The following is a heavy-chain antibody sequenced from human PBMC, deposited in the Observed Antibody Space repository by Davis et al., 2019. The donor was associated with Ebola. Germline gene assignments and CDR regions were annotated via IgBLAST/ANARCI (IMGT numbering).Heavy chain of an antibody. CDR2: ISAYNGNT. CDR1: GYTFTSYG. V-gene: IGHV1-18*01. D-gene: IGHD2-2*01. CDR3: ASGEYQLDFDY. J-gene: IGHJ4*02. Sequence: ASVKVSCKASGYTFTSYGISWVRQAPGQGLEWMGWISAYNGNTNYAQKFQGRVTITADKSTSTAYMELSSLRSEDTAVYYCASGEYQLDFDYWGQGTLVTVSS.